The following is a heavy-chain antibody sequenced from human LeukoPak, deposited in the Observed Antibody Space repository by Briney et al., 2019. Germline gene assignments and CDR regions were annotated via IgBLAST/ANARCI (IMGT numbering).Heavy chain of an antibody. D-gene: IGHD5-12*01. CDR2: IYYSGST. V-gene: IGHV4-39*07. Sequence: PSETLSLTCTVSGGSISSSSYYWGWIRQPPGKGLEWIGSIYYSGSTYYNPSLKSRVTISVDTSKNPFSLKLSSVTAADTAVCYCARDLSKVAYYYYYYYMDVWGKGTTVTVSS. J-gene: IGHJ6*03. CDR3: ARDLSKVAYYYYYYYMDV. CDR1: GGSISSSSYY.